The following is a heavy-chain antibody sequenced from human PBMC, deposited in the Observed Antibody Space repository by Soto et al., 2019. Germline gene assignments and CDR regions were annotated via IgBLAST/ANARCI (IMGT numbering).Heavy chain of an antibody. J-gene: IGHJ4*02. V-gene: IGHV4-31*03. D-gene: IGHD6-19*01. Sequence: QVQLQESGPELVKPSQTLSLTCSVSGGSITTNGHYWTWIRQHPGQGLEWIAYIYYTGNSYLNPSLKSRLSISVDTSKNQFSLELRSVTAADTAVYYCAREQWGFDSWGQGTLVTVS. CDR3: AREQWGFDS. CDR2: IYYTGNS. CDR1: GGSITTNGHY.